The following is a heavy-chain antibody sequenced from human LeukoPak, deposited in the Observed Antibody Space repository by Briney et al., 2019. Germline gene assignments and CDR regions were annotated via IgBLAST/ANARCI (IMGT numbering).Heavy chain of an antibody. V-gene: IGHV3-21*01. CDR2: ISGSSSYI. CDR1: GFTFSGYD. D-gene: IGHD3-22*01. Sequence: KPGGSLRLSCAASGFTFSGYDMNWVRQAPGKGLEWVSSISGSSSYIYYADSMKGRFTISRDNGKNSLYLQMNSLRAEDTAVYYCARHGAFTYYYDSSGYYGNYYFDYWGQGTLVTVSS. CDR3: ARHGAFTYYYDSSGYYGNYYFDY. J-gene: IGHJ4*02.